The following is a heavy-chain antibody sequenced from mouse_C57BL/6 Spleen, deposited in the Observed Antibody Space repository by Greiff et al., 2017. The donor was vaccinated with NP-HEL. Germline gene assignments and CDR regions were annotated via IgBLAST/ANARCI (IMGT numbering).Heavy chain of an antibody. CDR2: IYPGDGDT. CDR3: ARGLLPGYFDV. CDR1: GYAFSSYW. Sequence: QVQLKQSGAELVKPGASVKISCKASGYAFSSYWMNWVKQRPGKGLEWIGQIYPGDGDTNYNGKCKGKATLTADKSSSTAYMQLSSLTSEDSAVYFCARGLLPGYFDVWGTGTTVTVSS. J-gene: IGHJ1*03. D-gene: IGHD1-1*01. V-gene: IGHV1-80*01.